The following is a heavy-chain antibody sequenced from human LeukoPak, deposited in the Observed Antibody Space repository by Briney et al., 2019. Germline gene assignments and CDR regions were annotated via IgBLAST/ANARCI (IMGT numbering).Heavy chain of an antibody. CDR2: INTYNGHT. J-gene: IGHJ4*02. CDR1: GYTFTSYG. Sequence: GASVKVSCNTSGYTFTSYGISWVRQAPGQGLEYMGWINTYNGHTNYAQKLQGRVTVTTDTSTSTAYLELRSLRSDDTAVYYCARGEVAGDYWGQGTLVTVSS. V-gene: IGHV1-18*01. D-gene: IGHD6-19*01. CDR3: ARGEVAGDY.